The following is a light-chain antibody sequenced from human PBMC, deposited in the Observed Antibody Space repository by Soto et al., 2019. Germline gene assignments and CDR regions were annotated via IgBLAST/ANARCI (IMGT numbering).Light chain of an antibody. Sequence: DIVMTQSPDSLAVSLGERATINCKSSQSVLSSANNKNYLSWFQQKPGQPPKLLIYWASTRESGVPDRFSGSGSGTDFTLTISSLQAEDVATYYCQHYYTVPVTFGGGTEVEIK. CDR2: WAS. CDR3: QHYYTVPVT. V-gene: IGKV4-1*01. CDR1: QSVLSSANNKNY. J-gene: IGKJ4*01.